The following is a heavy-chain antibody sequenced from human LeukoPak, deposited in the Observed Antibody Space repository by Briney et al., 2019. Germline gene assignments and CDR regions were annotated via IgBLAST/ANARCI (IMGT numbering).Heavy chain of an antibody. J-gene: IGHJ5*02. CDR1: GYTITSYY. CDR2: INPSGGST. Sequence: ASVTVSCTASGYTITSYYMHWVRQAPGQGLEWMGIINPSGGSTSYAQKFQGRVTMTRDTSTNTVYMELSSLRSEDTAVYYCARVSIGVAGTNWFDPWGQGTLVTVSS. CDR3: ARVSIGVAGTNWFDP. D-gene: IGHD6-19*01. V-gene: IGHV1-46*01.